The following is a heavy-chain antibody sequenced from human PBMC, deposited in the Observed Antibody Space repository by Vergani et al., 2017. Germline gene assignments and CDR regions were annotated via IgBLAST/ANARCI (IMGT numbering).Heavy chain of an antibody. CDR2: ISWNSGSI. CDR3: ARAAYYCSGGSCPAPSY. D-gene: IGHD2-15*01. CDR1: GFTFVDYA. V-gene: IGHV3-9*01. Sequence: EVQLVESGGGLVQPGRSLRLSCAASGFTFVDYAIHWVRQAPGKGLEWVSGISWNSGSIGYADSVKGRFTISRDNAKNSLYLQMNSLRAEDTAVYYCARAAYYCSGGSCPAPSYWGQGTLVTVSA. J-gene: IGHJ4*02.